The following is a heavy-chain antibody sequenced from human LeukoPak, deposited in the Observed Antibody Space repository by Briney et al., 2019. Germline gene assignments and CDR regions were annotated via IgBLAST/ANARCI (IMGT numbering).Heavy chain of an antibody. CDR3: AARTPVVIANYYYYYIDV. CDR1: GYTFTGYY. D-gene: IGHD2-21*01. J-gene: IGHJ6*03. V-gene: IGHV1-2*02. Sequence: ASVKVSCKASGYTFTGYYMHWVRQAPGQGLEWMGWINPNSGGTNYAQKFQGRVTMTRDTSISTAYMELSRLRSDDTAVYYCAARTPVVIANYYYYYIDVWGKGTTVTVSS. CDR2: INPNSGGT.